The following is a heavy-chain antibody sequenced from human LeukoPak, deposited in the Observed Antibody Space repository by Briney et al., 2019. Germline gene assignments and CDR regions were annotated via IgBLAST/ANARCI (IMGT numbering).Heavy chain of an antibody. J-gene: IGHJ3*02. D-gene: IGHD3-22*01. Sequence: GASLRLSCAASGFTFSSYAMSWVRLAPGKGLEWVSAISGSGGSTYYADSVKGRFTISRDNSKNTLYLQMNSLRAEDTAVYYCAKDQGDYYDSSGYYLDAFDIWGQGTMVTVSS. CDR3: AKDQGDYYDSSGYYLDAFDI. CDR1: GFTFSSYA. V-gene: IGHV3-23*01. CDR2: ISGSGGST.